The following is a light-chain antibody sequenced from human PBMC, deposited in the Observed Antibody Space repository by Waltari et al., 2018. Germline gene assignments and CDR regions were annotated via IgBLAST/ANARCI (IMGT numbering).Light chain of an antibody. Sequence: QSVLTQSPSVSGAPGQRVTLSSPGSTPNLRAGSAVHWYQQLPRTAPNPLIYVNTNRPSGVPDRFSASKSGASASLAITGLQAEDEADYYCQSYDSSLTAWVFGGGTKLTVL. CDR2: VNT. V-gene: IGLV1-40*01. J-gene: IGLJ3*02. CDR1: TPNLRAGSA. CDR3: QSYDSSLTAWV.